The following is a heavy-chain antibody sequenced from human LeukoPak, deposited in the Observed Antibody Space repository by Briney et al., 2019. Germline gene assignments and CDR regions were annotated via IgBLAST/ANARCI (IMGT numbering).Heavy chain of an antibody. CDR1: GYSISSGYY. J-gene: IGHJ4*02. CDR3: ARHREDDYGDYDY. Sequence: ETLSLTCAVSGYSISSGYYWGWIRQPAGKGLEWIGSIYPGDSDTRYSPSFQGQVTISADKSISTAYLQWSSLKASDTAMYYCARHREDDYGDYDYWGQGTLVTVSS. CDR2: IYPGDSDT. D-gene: IGHD4-17*01. V-gene: IGHV5-51*01.